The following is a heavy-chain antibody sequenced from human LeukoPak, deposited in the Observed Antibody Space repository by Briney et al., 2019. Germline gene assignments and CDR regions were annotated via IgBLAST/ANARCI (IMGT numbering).Heavy chain of an antibody. CDR3: ARDRVVTPYNWFDP. V-gene: IGHV3-23*01. CDR2: ISGGGGAT. J-gene: IGHJ5*02. Sequence: GGSPRLSCAASGFTITTNYMNWVRQAPGKGLEWVSSISGGGGATSYADSVKGRFTISRDNHVNTLYLQMDILRVEDTAVYYCARDRVVTPYNWFDPWGQGTLVTVSS. CDR1: GFTITTNY. D-gene: IGHD4-23*01.